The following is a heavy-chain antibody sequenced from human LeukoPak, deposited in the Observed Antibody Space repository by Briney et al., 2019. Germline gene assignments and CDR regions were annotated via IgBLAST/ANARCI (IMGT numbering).Heavy chain of an antibody. J-gene: IGHJ3*02. D-gene: IGHD2-2*01. Sequence: KSSETLSLTCAVYGGSFSGYYWSWIRQPPGKGLEWIGETNHSGSTNYNPSLKSRVTISVDTSKNQFSLKLSSVTAADTAVYYCARAPITGYCSSTSCYARGAFDIWGQGTMVTVSS. CDR1: GGSFSGYY. CDR2: TNHSGST. CDR3: ARAPITGYCSSTSCYARGAFDI. V-gene: IGHV4-34*01.